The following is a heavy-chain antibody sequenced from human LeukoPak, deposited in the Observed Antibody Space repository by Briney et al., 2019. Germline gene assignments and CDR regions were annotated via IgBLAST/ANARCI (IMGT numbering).Heavy chain of an antibody. CDR3: ATLESYYYYYMDV. CDR2: IYYSGSN. CDR1: GGSFSGYY. J-gene: IGHJ6*03. V-gene: IGHV4-34*01. D-gene: IGHD1-1*01. Sequence: SETLSLTCAVYGGSFSGYYWGWIRQPPGKGLEYIGSIYYSGSNYYNPSLKSRVTISVDTSKNQFSLKLTSVTAADTAVYYCATLESYYYYYMDVWGKGTTVTVSS.